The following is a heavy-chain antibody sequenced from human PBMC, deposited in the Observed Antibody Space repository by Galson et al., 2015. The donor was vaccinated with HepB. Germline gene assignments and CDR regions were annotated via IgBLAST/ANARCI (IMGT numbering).Heavy chain of an antibody. CDR1: GFTFSGSA. CDR3: TRFSSSESIQLWSYYYYGMDV. V-gene: IGHV3-73*01. Sequence: SLRLSCAASGFTFSGSAMHWVRQASGKGLEWVGRIRSKANSYATAYAASVKGRFTISRDDSKNTAYLQMNSLKTEDTAVYYCTRFSSSESIQLWSYYYYGMDVWVQGTTVTASS. CDR2: IRSKANSYAT. J-gene: IGHJ6*02. D-gene: IGHD5-18*01.